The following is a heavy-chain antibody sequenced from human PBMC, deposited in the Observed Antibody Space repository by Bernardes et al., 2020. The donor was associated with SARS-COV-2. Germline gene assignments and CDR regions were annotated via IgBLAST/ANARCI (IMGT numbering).Heavy chain of an antibody. CDR2: INPDGSTR. J-gene: IGHJ6*02. Sequence: GGSLRLSRAASGVAFSRYWMHWARQVPGKGLVWVSRINPDGSTRDYADSVKGRFTISRENAKNTVYLQMNSLRAEETAVYYCATGGDGTNAPGMDVWGQGTTVTVSS. CDR3: ATGGDGTNAPGMDV. D-gene: IGHD2-2*01. V-gene: IGHV3-74*01. CDR1: GVAFSRYW.